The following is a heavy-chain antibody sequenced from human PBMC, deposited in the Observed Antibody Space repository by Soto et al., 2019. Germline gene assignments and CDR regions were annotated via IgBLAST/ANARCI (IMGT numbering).Heavy chain of an antibody. Sequence: PSETLSLTCTVSGGSISSYYWSWIRQPPGKGLEWIGYIYYSGSTNYNPSLKSRVTISVDTSKNQFSLKLSSVTAADTAVCYCARDRAPYCSSTSCYRALYGMDVWGQGTTVTVSS. CDR1: GGSISSYY. V-gene: IGHV4-59*01. J-gene: IGHJ6*02. CDR2: IYYSGST. CDR3: ARDRAPYCSSTSCYRALYGMDV. D-gene: IGHD2-2*02.